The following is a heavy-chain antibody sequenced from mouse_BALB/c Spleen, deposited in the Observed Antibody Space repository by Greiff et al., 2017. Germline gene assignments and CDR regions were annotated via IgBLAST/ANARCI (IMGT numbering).Heavy chain of an antibody. CDR3: ASYYYGSSYSRTWYFDV. V-gene: IGHV3-1*02. J-gene: IGHJ1*01. CDR1: GYSITSGYS. D-gene: IGHD1-1*01. CDR2: IHYSGST. Sequence: EVKVVESGPDLVKPSQSLSLTCTVTGYSITSGYSWHWIRQFPGNKLEWMGYIHYSGSTNYNPSLKSRISITRDTSKNQFFLQLNSVTTEDTATYYCASYYYGSSYSRTWYFDVWGAGTTVTVSS.